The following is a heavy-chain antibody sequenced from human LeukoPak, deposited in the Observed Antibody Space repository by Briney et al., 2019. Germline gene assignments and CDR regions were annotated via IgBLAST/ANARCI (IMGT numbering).Heavy chain of an antibody. D-gene: IGHD2-21*01. J-gene: IGHJ4*02. V-gene: IGHV3-30-3*01. CDR1: GFTFSSYA. CDR3: ARGNVVGKFDY. Sequence: GGSLRLSCAASGFTFSSYAMHWVRQAPGKGLEWVAVISYDGSNKYYADSVKGRFTISRDNSKNTLYLQMNSRRAEDTAVYYCARGNVVGKFDYWGQGTLVTVSS. CDR2: ISYDGSNK.